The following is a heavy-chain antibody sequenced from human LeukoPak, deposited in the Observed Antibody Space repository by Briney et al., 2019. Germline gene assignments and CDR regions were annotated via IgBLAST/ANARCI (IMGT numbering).Heavy chain of an antibody. J-gene: IGHJ4*02. Sequence: GGSLRLSCAASGFTFSSYGMHWVRQAPGKGLEWVAFIRYDGSNKYYADSVKGRFTISRDNSKNTLYLQMNSLRAEDTAVYYCAKDRYSSSWYEPPGDYWGQGTLVTVSS. CDR3: AKDRYSSSWYEPPGDY. CDR2: IRYDGSNK. D-gene: IGHD6-13*01. CDR1: GFTFSSYG. V-gene: IGHV3-30*02.